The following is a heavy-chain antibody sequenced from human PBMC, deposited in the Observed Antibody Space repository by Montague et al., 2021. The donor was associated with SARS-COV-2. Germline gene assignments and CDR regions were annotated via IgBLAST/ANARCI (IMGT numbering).Heavy chain of an antibody. CDR1: GGSFSGHY. Sequence: SQTLSLTCAVYGGSFSGHYWSWIRQPPGKGLEWIGEINNSGSTNYNPSLKSRVTISVDTSKNQFSLKLHSVTAADTAVYYCARGRIEVSMIVVVLTGASYDMDVWGKGTTVTVS. CDR3: ARGRIEVSMIVVVLTGASYDMDV. V-gene: IGHV4-34*01. D-gene: IGHD3-22*01. J-gene: IGHJ6*03. CDR2: INNSGST.